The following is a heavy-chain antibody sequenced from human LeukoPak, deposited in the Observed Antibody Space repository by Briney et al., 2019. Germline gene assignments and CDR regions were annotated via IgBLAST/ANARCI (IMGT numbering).Heavy chain of an antibody. CDR1: GYSFTSYW. Sequence: ESLKISCKGSGYSFTSYWIGWVRQMPGKGLEWMEIIYPGDSKISYSPSFQGRVTISADKSISTAYLQWTSLEASDTAMYYCARHLENYYESSGHYLGRFWYFDLWGRGTLVTVSS. CDR3: ARHLENYYESSGHYLGRFWYFDL. J-gene: IGHJ2*01. D-gene: IGHD3-22*01. V-gene: IGHV5-51*01. CDR2: IYPGDSKI.